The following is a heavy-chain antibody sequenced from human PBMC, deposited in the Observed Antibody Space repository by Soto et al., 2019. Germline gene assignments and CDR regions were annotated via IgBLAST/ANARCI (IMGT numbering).Heavy chain of an antibody. CDR2: IYSGGST. CDR3: NGYGY. CDR1: GFSVTANY. J-gene: IGHJ4*02. Sequence: LRLSCEVSGFSVTANYMSWVRQAPGKGLEWVSVIYSGGSTYYIDSVKGRFSISRDISKNTLYLQMNSLRAEDTAVYYCNGYGYWGQGTLVTVSS. V-gene: IGHV3-53*01. D-gene: IGHD5-12*01.